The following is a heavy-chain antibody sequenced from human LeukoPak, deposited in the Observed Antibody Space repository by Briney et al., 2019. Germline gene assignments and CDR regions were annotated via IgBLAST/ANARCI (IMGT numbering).Heavy chain of an antibody. CDR3: ARDMAIFGVVPAHYYYYGMDV. D-gene: IGHD3-3*01. V-gene: IGHV3-48*02. J-gene: IGHJ6*02. CDR1: VFTFSSYS. Sequence: GGSLRLSCAASVFTFSSYSMNWVRQAPWKGLEWVSYISSSSSTIYYADSVKGRFTISRDNAKNSLYLQMNSLRDEDTAVYYCARDMAIFGVVPAHYYYYGMDVWGQGTTVTVSS. CDR2: ISSSSSTI.